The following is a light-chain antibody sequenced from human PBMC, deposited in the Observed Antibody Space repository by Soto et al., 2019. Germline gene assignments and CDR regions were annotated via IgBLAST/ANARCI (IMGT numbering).Light chain of an antibody. CDR1: SSDVGGYNY. CDR2: EVT. CDR3: SSFAGSNEVV. Sequence: QSVLTQPPSASGSPGQSVTISCTGTSSDVGGYNYVSWYQQHPGKAPKVMIYEVTKRPSGVPDRFSASKSGNTASLTVSGLQAEDEADYYCSSFAGSNEVVFGGGTKLTVL. V-gene: IGLV2-8*01. J-gene: IGLJ2*01.